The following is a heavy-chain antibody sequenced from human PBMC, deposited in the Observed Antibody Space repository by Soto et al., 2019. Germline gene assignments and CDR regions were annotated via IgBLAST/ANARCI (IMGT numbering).Heavy chain of an antibody. J-gene: IGHJ3*02. Sequence: ASVKVSCKASGYTFTSYAMHWVRQAPGQGLEWMGWISAYNGITNYAQKLQGRVTMTTDTSTSTAYMELRSLRSDDTAVYYCARVREYSGYGNAFDIWGQGTMVTVSS. CDR1: GYTFTSYA. CDR3: ARVREYSGYGNAFDI. D-gene: IGHD5-12*01. V-gene: IGHV1-18*01. CDR2: ISAYNGIT.